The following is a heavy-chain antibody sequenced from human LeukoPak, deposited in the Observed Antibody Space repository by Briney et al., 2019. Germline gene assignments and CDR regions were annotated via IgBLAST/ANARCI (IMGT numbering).Heavy chain of an antibody. V-gene: IGHV1-69*06. CDR3: ARDGGDYYGSGPTDY. Sequence: SVKVSCKASGGTFSSYAISWVRQAPGQGLEWMGGIIPIFGTANYAQKFQGRVTITADKSTSTAYMELSSLRSEDTAVYYCARDGGDYYGSGPTDYWGQGTLVTVSS. CDR2: IIPIFGTA. CDR1: GGTFSSYA. J-gene: IGHJ4*02. D-gene: IGHD3-10*01.